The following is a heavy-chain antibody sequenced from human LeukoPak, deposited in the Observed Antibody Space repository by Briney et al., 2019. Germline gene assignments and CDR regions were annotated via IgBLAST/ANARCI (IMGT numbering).Heavy chain of an antibody. J-gene: IGHJ4*02. V-gene: IGHV3-66*01. CDR2: FYSGGGT. CDR3: ARIAAAGPIDY. Sequence: PGGSLRLSCPASGITVSSGYMSWVRQAPGKGLECVSIFYSGGGTYYADSVKGRFTISRDNSKNTLYLQMNSLRAEDTAVYYCARIAAAGPIDYWGQGTLVSVSS. CDR1: GITVSSGY. D-gene: IGHD6-13*01.